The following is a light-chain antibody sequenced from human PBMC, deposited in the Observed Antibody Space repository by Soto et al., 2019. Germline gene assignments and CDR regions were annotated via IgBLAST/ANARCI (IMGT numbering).Light chain of an antibody. Sequence: VLTQQPSVSGAPGQRVTISCTGSSSNIGAGYDVHWYQHLPGTAPKLLIYGNTNRPSGVPDRFSGSKTGTSASLAITGLQAEDEADYYCQAYDSSLSGFYVFGTGTKVTVL. V-gene: IGLV1-40*01. J-gene: IGLJ1*01. CDR2: GNT. CDR1: SSNIGAGYD. CDR3: QAYDSSLSGFYV.